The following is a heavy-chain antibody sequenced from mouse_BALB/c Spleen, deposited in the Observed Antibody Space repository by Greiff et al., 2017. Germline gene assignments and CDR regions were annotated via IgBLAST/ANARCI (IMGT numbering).Heavy chain of an antibody. D-gene: IGHD2-3*01. Sequence: EVNVVESGGGLVQPGGSRKLSCAASGFTFSSFGMHWVRQAPEKGLEWVAYISSGSSTIYYADTVKGRFTISRDNPKNTLFLQMTSLRSEDTAMYYCARSYDGYYVNYFDYWGQGTTLTVSS. V-gene: IGHV5-17*02. J-gene: IGHJ2*01. CDR2: ISSGSSTI. CDR1: GFTFSSFG. CDR3: ARSYDGYYVNYFDY.